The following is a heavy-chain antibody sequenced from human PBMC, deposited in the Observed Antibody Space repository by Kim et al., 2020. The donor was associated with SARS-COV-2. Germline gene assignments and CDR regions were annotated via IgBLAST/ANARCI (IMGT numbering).Heavy chain of an antibody. CDR1: GYTFTIHS. CDR3: ARGGIGYFGGLYV. V-gene: IGHV1-3*01. J-gene: IGHJ6*02. Sequence: ASVKVSCKASGYTFTIHSMHWVRQAPGQRLEWMGWINAGDGNTKYSQKFQGRVTITRDTSASTAYMELSGLSSEDTAVYYCARGGIGYFGGLYVWGQGST. CDR2: INAGDGNT. D-gene: IGHD3-9*01.